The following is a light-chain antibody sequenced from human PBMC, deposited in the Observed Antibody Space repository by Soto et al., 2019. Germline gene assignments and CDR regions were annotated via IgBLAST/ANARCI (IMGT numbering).Light chain of an antibody. CDR3: SSYTATRTVV. V-gene: IGLV2-14*03. CDR2: DVS. Sequence: QSALTQPASLSGTPGQSITIACTGTSSDIGGYNHVSWYQVHPGKAPRLVIYDVSIRPPAVSDRFSGSTSGNTASLTISGLQAEDEAVYYCSSYTATRTVVFGGGTKLTVL. J-gene: IGLJ3*02. CDR1: SSDIGGYNH.